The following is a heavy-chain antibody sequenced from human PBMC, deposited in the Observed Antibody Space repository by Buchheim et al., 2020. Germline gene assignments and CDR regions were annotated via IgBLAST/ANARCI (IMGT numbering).Heavy chain of an antibody. V-gene: IGHV3-7*01. CDR3: ARDLNYYNYMDV. CDR2: IKYDGSGK. Sequence: EVQLVESGGGLVRPGGSLRLSCAASGFTFSSYWMSWVRQAPGKGLEWVANIKYDGSGKNYVDSVKGRFTISRDNARHSLYLQMNSLGAEDTAVYYCARDLNYYNYMDVWGKGT. CDR1: GFTFSSYW. J-gene: IGHJ6*03.